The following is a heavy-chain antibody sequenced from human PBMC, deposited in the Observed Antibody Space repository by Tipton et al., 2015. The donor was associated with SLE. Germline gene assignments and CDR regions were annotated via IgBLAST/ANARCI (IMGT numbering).Heavy chain of an antibody. D-gene: IGHD1-26*01. CDR2: IKQDGSGK. Sequence: SLRLSCAASGFIFSSHYMSWVRQAPGKGLEWVANIKQDGSGKYYVDSVKGRFTISRDNAKNSLYLQMNSLRAEDTAVYYCASEVGRGNYCYHMDVWGKGTTVTVSS. V-gene: IGHV3-7*01. CDR3: ASEVGRGNYCYHMDV. J-gene: IGHJ6*03. CDR1: GFIFSSHY.